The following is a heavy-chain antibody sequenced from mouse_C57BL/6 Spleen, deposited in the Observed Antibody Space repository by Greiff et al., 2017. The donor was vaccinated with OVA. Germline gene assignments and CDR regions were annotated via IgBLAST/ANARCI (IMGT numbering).Heavy chain of an antibody. V-gene: IGHV5-17*01. CDR3: ARGDYGSTDWYFDV. CDR1: GFTFSDYG. J-gene: IGHJ1*03. D-gene: IGHD1-1*01. Sequence: EVMLVESGGGLVKPGGSLKLSCAASGFTFSDYGMHWVRQAPEQGLEWVAYISSGSSTIYYADTVKGRFTISRDNAKNTLFLQMTSLRSEDTAMYYCARGDYGSTDWYFDVWGTGTTVTVSS. CDR2: ISSGSSTI.